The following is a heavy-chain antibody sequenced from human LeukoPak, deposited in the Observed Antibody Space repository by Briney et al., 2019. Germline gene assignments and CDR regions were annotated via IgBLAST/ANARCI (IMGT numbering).Heavy chain of an antibody. J-gene: IGHJ4*02. D-gene: IGHD5-24*01. CDR1: GFPFSTSA. CDR2: ISGVDDST. CDR3: AKHTGRLVENYFDY. V-gene: IGHV3-23*01. Sequence: PGGSLRLSCAASGFPFSTSAMSWVRQAPGKGLEWVSGISGVDDSTYYADSVKGRFTISKDTSKNTLYLQVNSLRDEDTALYYCAKHTGRLVENYFDYRGQGILVTVSS.